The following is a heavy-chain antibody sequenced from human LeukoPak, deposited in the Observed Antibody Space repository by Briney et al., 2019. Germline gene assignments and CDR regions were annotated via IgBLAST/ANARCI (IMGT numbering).Heavy chain of an antibody. V-gene: IGHV1-2*02. Sequence: ASVKVSCKASGYTFTGYYMHWVRQAPGQGLEWMGWINPNSGGTNYAQKFQGRVTMTRDTSISTAYMELSRLRSDDTAVYYCARVRGYCSSTSCRPYYYYYYMDVWGKGTTVTISS. CDR3: ARVRGYCSSTSCRPYYYYYYMDV. D-gene: IGHD2-2*01. J-gene: IGHJ6*03. CDR1: GYTFTGYY. CDR2: INPNSGGT.